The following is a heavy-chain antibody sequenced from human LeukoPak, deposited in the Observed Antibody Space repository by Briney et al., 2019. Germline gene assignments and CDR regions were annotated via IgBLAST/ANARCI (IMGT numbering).Heavy chain of an antibody. CDR3: ASSPWSGYYIRGPAPDWFDP. Sequence: SLRLSCAVSGFTFSRYGMHWVRQAPGKGLEGGADIRKDVSDKYYADTVKGRFTISRDNAKNSLYLQMNSLRAEHTAVYYYASSPWSGYYIRGPAPDWFDPWGQGTLVTVSS. D-gene: IGHD3-3*01. CDR2: IRKDVSDK. CDR1: GFTFSRYG. J-gene: IGHJ5*02. V-gene: IGHV3-33*03.